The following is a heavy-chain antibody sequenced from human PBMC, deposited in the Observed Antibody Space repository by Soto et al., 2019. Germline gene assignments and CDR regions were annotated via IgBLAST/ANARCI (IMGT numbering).Heavy chain of an antibody. D-gene: IGHD3-16*01. J-gene: IGHJ4*02. CDR3: ARDYDGFDY. CDR1: SVSITSSNW. Sequence: SETLDLTSDVSSVSITSSNWWTWVRHPPWKVLEWLGKISHSGTVNYNATLRSRVTISVDKPKNQLSLKLMSVTAADTAVYYCARDYDGFDYWGPGTLVTVSS. CDR2: ISHSGTV. V-gene: IGHV4-4*02.